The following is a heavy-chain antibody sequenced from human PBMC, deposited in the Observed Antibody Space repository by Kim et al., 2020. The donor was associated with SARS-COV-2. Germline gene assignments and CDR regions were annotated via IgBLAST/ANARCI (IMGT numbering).Heavy chain of an antibody. Sequence: SETLSLTCTVSGGSISSSSYYWGWIRQPPGKGLEWIGSIYYSGSTYYNPSLKSRVTISVDTSKNQFSLKLSSVTAADTAVYYCARHLRSGLVASPSVFDCWGQGTLVTVSS. CDR3: ARHLRSGLVASPSVFDC. CDR2: IYYSGST. D-gene: IGHD3-9*01. J-gene: IGHJ4*02. CDR1: GGSISSSSYY. V-gene: IGHV4-39*01.